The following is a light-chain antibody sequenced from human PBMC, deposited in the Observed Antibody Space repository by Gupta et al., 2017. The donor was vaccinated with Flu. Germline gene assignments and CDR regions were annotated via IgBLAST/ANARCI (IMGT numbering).Light chain of an antibody. CDR2: SNN. V-gene: IGLV1-44*01. CDR3: AAWDDSPNGLV. J-gene: IGLJ3*02. CDR1: SSNIGSNS. Sequence: QSVLTQPPSVSGTPGQRVTISCSGSSSNIGSNSVNWYQQLPGTAPKLLIFSNNQRPSGVPDRFSGSKSGTSASLAISGLQSEDEADYYCAAWDDSPNGLVFGGGTKVTVL.